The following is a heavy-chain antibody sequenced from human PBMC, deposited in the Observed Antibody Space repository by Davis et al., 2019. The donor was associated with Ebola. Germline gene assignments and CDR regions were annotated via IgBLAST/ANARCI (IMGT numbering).Heavy chain of an antibody. CDR3: AHSDSSGWYGRFDY. CDR1: GFSLSTSGVG. CDR2: IYWDDDK. Sequence: SGPTLVKPTQTLTLTCTFSGFSLSTSGVGVGWLRQPPGKALEWLALIYWDDDKRYSPSLERRLTITKDTSKNQVVLTMTNMDPVDTATYYCAHSDSSGWYGRFDYWGQGTLVTVSS. J-gene: IGHJ4*02. D-gene: IGHD6-19*01. V-gene: IGHV2-5*02.